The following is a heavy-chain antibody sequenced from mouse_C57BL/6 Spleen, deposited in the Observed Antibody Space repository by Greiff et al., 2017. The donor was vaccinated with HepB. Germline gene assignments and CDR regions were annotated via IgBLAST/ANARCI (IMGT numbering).Heavy chain of an antibody. CDR2: IYIGNGYT. V-gene: IGHV1-58*01. CDR1: GYTFTSYG. CDR3: ARWGFYYFDY. Sequence: VQLQQSGAELVRPGSSVKMSCKTSGYTFTSYGINWVKQRPGQGLEWIGYIYIGNGYTEYNKKFKGKATLTSDTASSTAYMQLSSLTSEDSAIYFCARWGFYYFDYWGQGTTLTVSS. J-gene: IGHJ2*01.